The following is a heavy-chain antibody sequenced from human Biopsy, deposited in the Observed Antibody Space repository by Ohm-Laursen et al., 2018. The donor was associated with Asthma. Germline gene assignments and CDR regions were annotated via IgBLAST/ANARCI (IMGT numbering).Heavy chain of an antibody. J-gene: IGHJ4*02. CDR1: GYTFINYA. CDR3: ARSSHINWGGYFDY. CDR2: IIPIFGTA. Sequence: SVTVSCKASGYTFINYAIHWVRQAPGQGLEWMGGIIPIFGTANYAQKFQGRVTITADESTSTAYMELSSLRSEDTAVYYCARSSHINWGGYFDYWGQGTLVTVSS. D-gene: IGHD7-27*01. V-gene: IGHV1-69*13.